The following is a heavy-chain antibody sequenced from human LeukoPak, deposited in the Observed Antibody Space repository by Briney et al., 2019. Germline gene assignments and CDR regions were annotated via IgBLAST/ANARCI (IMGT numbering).Heavy chain of an antibody. J-gene: IGHJ2*01. V-gene: IGHV4-39*07. CDR1: GGSISSSSYY. Sequence: SETLSLTCTVSGGSISSSSYYWGWIRQPPGKGLEWIGSIYYSGSTYYNPSLKSRVTISVDTSKNQFSLKLSSVTAADTAVYYCAGALLSRMRYFDLWGRGTLVTVSS. CDR2: IYYSGST. CDR3: AGALLSRMRYFDL. D-gene: IGHD1-26*01.